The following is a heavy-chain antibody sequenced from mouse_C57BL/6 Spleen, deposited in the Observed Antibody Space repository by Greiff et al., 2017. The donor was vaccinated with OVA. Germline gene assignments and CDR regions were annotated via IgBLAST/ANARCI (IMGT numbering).Heavy chain of an antibody. CDR3: ARDGRIYYAMDY. Sequence: DVKLQESGPGLVKPSQSLSLTCSVTGYSITSGYYWNWIRQFPGNKLEWMGYISYDGSNNYNPSLKNRISITRDTSKNQFFLKLNSVTTEDTATYYCARDGRIYYAMDYWGQGTSVTVAS. J-gene: IGHJ4*01. CDR1: GYSITSGYY. V-gene: IGHV3-6*01. CDR2: ISYDGSN.